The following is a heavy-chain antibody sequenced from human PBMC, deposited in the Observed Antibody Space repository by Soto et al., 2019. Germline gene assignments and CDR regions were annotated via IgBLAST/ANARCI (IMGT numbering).Heavy chain of an antibody. V-gene: IGHV3-23*01. Sequence: EVQLLESGGGLVQPGGSLRLSCAASGFTFSSYAMSWVRQAPGKGLEWVSGISGSGDNTYYTDSVNGRFTISRDNSKNTLYLQMNSLRAEDTAVYYCATDEDTAMIYYFDYWGQGTLVTVSS. D-gene: IGHD5-18*01. J-gene: IGHJ4*02. CDR1: GFTFSSYA. CDR2: ISGSGDNT. CDR3: ATDEDTAMIYYFDY.